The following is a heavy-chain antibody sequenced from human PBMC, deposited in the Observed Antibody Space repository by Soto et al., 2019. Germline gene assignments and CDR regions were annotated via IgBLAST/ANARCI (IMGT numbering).Heavy chain of an antibody. Sequence: EVQLVESGGGLVQPGGSLRLSCAGSGFTFSTYRMTWVRLAPGRGLERVANIRQDGLAKYYVDSVKGRFSISRDNANSSLYLQMNNLRAEDTALYYCARVANRYFDLWGRGTLVTVSS. CDR3: ARVANRYFDL. V-gene: IGHV3-7*01. J-gene: IGHJ2*01. D-gene: IGHD5-12*01. CDR1: GFTFSTYR. CDR2: IRQDGLAK.